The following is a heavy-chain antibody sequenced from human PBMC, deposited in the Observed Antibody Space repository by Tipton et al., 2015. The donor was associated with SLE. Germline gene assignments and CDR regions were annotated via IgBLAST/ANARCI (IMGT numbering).Heavy chain of an antibody. Sequence: TLSLTCTVSGYSISNGYYWGWIRQPPGKGLEWIGNIYHNGSTYYNPSLRSRVTLSVNTSKNQFSLKLSSVTAADTAVYYCARDNIVVEIAKGAFDIWGQGTMVTVSS. V-gene: IGHV4-38-2*02. D-gene: IGHD2-21*01. J-gene: IGHJ3*02. CDR1: GYSISNGYY. CDR2: IYHNGST. CDR3: ARDNIVVEIAKGAFDI.